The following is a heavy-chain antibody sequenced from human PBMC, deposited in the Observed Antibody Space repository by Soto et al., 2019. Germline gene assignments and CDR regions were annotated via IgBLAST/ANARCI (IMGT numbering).Heavy chain of an antibody. CDR2: ISGSGDST. CDR1: GFTFSSYA. J-gene: IGHJ4*02. D-gene: IGHD3-22*01. CDR3: ASNGAHYYDSSGYLFDY. Sequence: GGSLKLSCAASGFTFSSYAMSWVRQASGEGLEWVSGISGSGDSTYYADSVKGRFTVSRDNSKNTLYLQMNSLRAEDTAVYYCASNGAHYYDSSGYLFDYWGQGTLVTVSS. V-gene: IGHV3-23*01.